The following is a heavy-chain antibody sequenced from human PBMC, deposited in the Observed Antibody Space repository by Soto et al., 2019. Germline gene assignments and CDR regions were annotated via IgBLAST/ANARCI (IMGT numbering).Heavy chain of an antibody. CDR1: GFSFNNYG. D-gene: IGHD2-2*01. CDR2: ISSSSSYI. CDR3: ASSDCTSTSCYVVWFDP. Sequence: EVQLVESGGGLVKPGGSLRLSCAASGFSFNNYGMNWVRQAPGKGLEWVSSISSSSSYISYADSVKGRFTISRDNAKNSVYLQMSSLRAEDTAVYYCASSDCTSTSCYVVWFDPWGQGTLVTVSS. J-gene: IGHJ5*02. V-gene: IGHV3-21*01.